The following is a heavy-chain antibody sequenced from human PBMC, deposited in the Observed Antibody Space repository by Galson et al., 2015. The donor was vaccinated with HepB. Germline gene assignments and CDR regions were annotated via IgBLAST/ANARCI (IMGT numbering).Heavy chain of an antibody. CDR1: GYTFTTYA. V-gene: IGHV7-4-1*02. Sequence: SVKVSCKASGYTFTTYAMNWVRQAPGQGLEWMGWINTNTGNPTYAQGFTGRFVFSLDTSVSTAYLQISSLKAVDTAVYYCAREPFRKYGGALYYYGMDVWGQGTTVTVSS. D-gene: IGHD3-16*01. CDR3: AREPFRKYGGALYYYGMDV. CDR2: INTNTGNP. J-gene: IGHJ6*02.